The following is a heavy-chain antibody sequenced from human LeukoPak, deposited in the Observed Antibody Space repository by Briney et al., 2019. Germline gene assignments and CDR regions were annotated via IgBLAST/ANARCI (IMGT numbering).Heavy chain of an antibody. CDR1: GGSISSSNW. Sequence: PSETLSLTCAVSGGSISSSNWWSWVRQPPGKGLEWIGEIYHSGSTNYNPSLKSRVTISVDKSENQFSLKLSSVTAADTAVYYCASFISKSSSWGQFDYWGQGTLVTVSS. J-gene: IGHJ4*02. V-gene: IGHV4-4*02. D-gene: IGHD6-13*01. CDR2: IYHSGST. CDR3: ASFISKSSSWGQFDY.